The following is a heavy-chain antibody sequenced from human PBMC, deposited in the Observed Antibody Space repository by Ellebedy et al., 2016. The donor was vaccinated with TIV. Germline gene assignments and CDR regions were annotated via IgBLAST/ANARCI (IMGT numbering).Heavy chain of an antibody. CDR2: IYSSGST. Sequence: MPSETLSLTCTVSGGSVSSPNYYWTWIRQPPGKGLEWIGYIYSSGSTYYKPSLNTRVTISVDTSKNHFSLNLKSVTAADTAVYFCSGAYGRATPRSWGQGTLVTVSS. CDR3: SGAYGRATPRS. J-gene: IGHJ5*02. CDR1: GGSVSSPNYY. V-gene: IGHV4-61*03. D-gene: IGHD3-10*01.